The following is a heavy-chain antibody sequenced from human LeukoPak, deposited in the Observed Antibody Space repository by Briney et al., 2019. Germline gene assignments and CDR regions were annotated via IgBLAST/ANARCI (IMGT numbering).Heavy chain of an antibody. CDR3: ARVEAGKGWFDP. D-gene: IGHD6-19*01. J-gene: IGHJ5*02. V-gene: IGHV6-1*01. CDR1: GDSVSSNSAT. Sequence: SQTLSLTCAISGDSVSSNSATWNWIRQSPPRGLEWLGRTYYRSKWYNDYAVSVKSRITINPDTFKNQFSLHLNSVTPEDTAVYHCARVEAGKGWFDPWGQGTQVTVSS. CDR2: TYYRSKWYN.